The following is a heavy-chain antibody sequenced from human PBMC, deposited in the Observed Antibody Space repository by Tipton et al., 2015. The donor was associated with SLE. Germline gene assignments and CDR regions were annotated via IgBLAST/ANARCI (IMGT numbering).Heavy chain of an antibody. J-gene: IGHJ4*02. Sequence: SLRLSCAAFGFTFSTYWMHWVRQVPGKGLVWVSRIHRDGTYTMSADSVKGRFATSRDNAKNTLFLQMNSLRVEDTAVYYCVRGGGIVGQDFDYWGQGTLVAVSS. V-gene: IGHV3-74*03. CDR3: VRGGGIVGQDFDY. D-gene: IGHD2-15*01. CDR2: IHRDGTYT. CDR1: GFTFSTYW.